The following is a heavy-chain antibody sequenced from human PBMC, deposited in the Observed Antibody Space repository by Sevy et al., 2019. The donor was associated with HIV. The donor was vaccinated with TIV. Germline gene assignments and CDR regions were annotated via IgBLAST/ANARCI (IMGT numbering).Heavy chain of an antibody. CDR1: GFTFSSYA. CDR3: AISGGAVAGTGEYYFDY. J-gene: IGHJ4*02. CDR2: ISGSGGST. D-gene: IGHD6-19*01. Sequence: GGSLILSCAASGFTFSSYAMSWVRQAPGKGLEWVSAISGSGGSTYYADSVKGRFTISRDNSKNTLYLQMNSLRAEDTAVYYCAISGGAVAGTGEYYFDYWGQGTLVTVSS. V-gene: IGHV3-23*01.